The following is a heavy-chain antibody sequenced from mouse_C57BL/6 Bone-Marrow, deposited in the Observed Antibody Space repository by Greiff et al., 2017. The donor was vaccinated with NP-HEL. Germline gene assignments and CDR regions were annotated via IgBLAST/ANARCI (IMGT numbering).Heavy chain of an antibody. CDR3: ARNICYGSSYAMDY. Sequence: QVHVKQPGAELVKPGASVKMSCKASGYTFTSYWITWVKQRPGQGLEWIGDIYPGSGSTNYNEKFKSKATLTVDTSSSTAYMQLSSLTSEDSAVYYCARNICYGSSYAMDYWGQGTSVTVSS. J-gene: IGHJ4*01. D-gene: IGHD1-1*01. V-gene: IGHV1-55*01. CDR1: GYTFTSYW. CDR2: IYPGSGST.